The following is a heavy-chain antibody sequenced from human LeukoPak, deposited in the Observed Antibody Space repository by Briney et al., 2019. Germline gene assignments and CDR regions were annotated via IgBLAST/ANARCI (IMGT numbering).Heavy chain of an antibody. CDR2: INPSGGST. D-gene: IGHD3-10*01. V-gene: IGHV1-46*01. CDR3: ARDRVGDTYGYYYGMDV. Sequence: ASVKVSFKASGYTFTSYYMHCVRQAPGQGPEWMGIINPSGGSTRYAQKFQGRVTMTTDTSTSTVYMELSSLRSEDTAVYYCARDRVGDTYGYYYGMDVWGQGTTVTVSS. CDR1: GYTFTSYY. J-gene: IGHJ6*02.